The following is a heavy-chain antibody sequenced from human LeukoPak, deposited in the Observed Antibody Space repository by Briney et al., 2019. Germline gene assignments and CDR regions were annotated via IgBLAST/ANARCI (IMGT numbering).Heavy chain of an antibody. V-gene: IGHV3-21*01. Sequence: PGGSLRLSCAASGFTFSSYSMNWVRQAPGKGREWVSSISSSSSYIYYADSVKGRFTISRDNAKNSLYLQMNSLRAEDTAVYYCARKEDRYCSGGSCSTFDYWGQGTLVTVSS. D-gene: IGHD2-15*01. CDR3: ARKEDRYCSGGSCSTFDY. CDR2: ISSSSSYI. J-gene: IGHJ4*02. CDR1: GFTFSSYS.